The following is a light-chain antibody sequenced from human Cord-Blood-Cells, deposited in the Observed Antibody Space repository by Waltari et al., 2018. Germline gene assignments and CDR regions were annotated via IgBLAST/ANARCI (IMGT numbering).Light chain of an antibody. J-gene: IGKJ4*01. CDR3: QQYNNWPLT. Sequence: EIVMTHPPATLSVSPGERSTLSCRASQSGSSNIAVYQQNTGQAPRLLIYGASTRATGIPARFRGSGSGTEFTLTISSLQSEDFAVYYCQQYNNWPLTFGGGTKVEIK. CDR1: QSGSSN. V-gene: IGKV3-15*01. CDR2: GAS.